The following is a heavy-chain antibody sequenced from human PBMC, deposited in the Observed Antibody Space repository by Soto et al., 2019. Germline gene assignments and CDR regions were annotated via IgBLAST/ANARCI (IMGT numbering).Heavy chain of an antibody. CDR3: LRENYYYGMDV. CDR1: GFTAGLNF. V-gene: IGHV3-66*01. CDR2: INAAGTT. Sequence: EVQLVESGGGLVQPGGSLRLSCAASGFTAGLNFMTWVRQAPGKGLEWVSVINAAGTTHYAESVRGRFSISRDDSKNSLYHQINSLRAADTGVYYCLRENYYYGMDVWGQGTTVTVSS. J-gene: IGHJ6*02.